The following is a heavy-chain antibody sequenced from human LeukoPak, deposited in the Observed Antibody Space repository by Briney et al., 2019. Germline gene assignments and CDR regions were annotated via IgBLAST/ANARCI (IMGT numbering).Heavy chain of an antibody. V-gene: IGHV3-23*01. Sequence: GGSLRLSCAASGFTLSSYAMSWVRQAPGKGLEWVSAISGSGGSTYYADSVKGRFTISRDNSKNTLYLQMNSLRAEDTAVYYCATVVVPAADYYYYYGMDVWGQGTTVTVSS. CDR1: GFTLSSYA. J-gene: IGHJ6*02. D-gene: IGHD2-2*01. CDR2: ISGSGGST. CDR3: ATVVVPAADYYYYYGMDV.